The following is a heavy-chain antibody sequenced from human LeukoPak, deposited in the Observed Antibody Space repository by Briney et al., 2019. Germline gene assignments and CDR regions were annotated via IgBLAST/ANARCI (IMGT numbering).Heavy chain of an antibody. CDR3: ASPGKYDNSPIDY. J-gene: IGHJ4*02. CDR1: GYFISSGYY. V-gene: IGHV4-38-2*02. Sequence: SETLSLTCTVSGYFISSGYYWGWIRQPPGKGLEWIGSIYHSGSTDYNPSLKSRVTISVDTSKNQFSRKLSSVTAADAAVYYCASPGKYDNSPIDYWGLGTLVTVSS. CDR2: IYHSGST. D-gene: IGHD1-1*01.